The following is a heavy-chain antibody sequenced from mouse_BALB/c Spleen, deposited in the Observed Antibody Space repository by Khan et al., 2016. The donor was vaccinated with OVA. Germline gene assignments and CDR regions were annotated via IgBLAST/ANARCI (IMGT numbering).Heavy chain of an antibody. CDR1: GYSFTLYY. Sequence: EVQLQESGPDLVKPGASVKISCKASGYSFTLYYMSWVKQSHGKSLEGIGRVNPNTDNINYNQEFKGKAILTVDKSSNTAYMELRSLTSEDSAVYFCARGYDFFASWGQGTLVTVSA. CDR2: VNPNTDNI. D-gene: IGHD2-14*01. J-gene: IGHJ3*01. V-gene: IGHV1-26*01. CDR3: ARGYDFFAS.